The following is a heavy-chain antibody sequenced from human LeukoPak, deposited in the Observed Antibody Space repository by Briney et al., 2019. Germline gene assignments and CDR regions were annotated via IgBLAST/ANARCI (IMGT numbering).Heavy chain of an antibody. CDR2: ISYDGSNK. CDR1: GFTFSSYA. D-gene: IGHD3-22*01. Sequence: QPGGSLRLSCAASGFTFSSYAMHWVRQAPGKGLEWVAVISYDGSNKYYADSVKGRFTISRDNSKNTLYLQMNSLRAEDTAVYYCARDLRPSYDSSGYPADYWGQGTLVTVSS. CDR3: ARDLRPSYDSSGYPADY. J-gene: IGHJ4*02. V-gene: IGHV3-30*04.